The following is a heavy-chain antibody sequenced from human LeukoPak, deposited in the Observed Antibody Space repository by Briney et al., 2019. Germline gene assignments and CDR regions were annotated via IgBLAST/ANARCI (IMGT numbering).Heavy chain of an antibody. CDR2: ITASSIYI. Sequence: PGGSLRLSCAASGFAFSGYNMNWVRQSPGKGLEWVSSITASSIYIYYADSVKGRFTISRDNAKNSLYLEMNSLRAEDTAVYYCASVLRDYYFDQWGQGTLVTVSS. V-gene: IGHV3-21*01. J-gene: IGHJ4*02. D-gene: IGHD3-9*01. CDR3: ASVLRDYYFDQ. CDR1: GFAFSGYN.